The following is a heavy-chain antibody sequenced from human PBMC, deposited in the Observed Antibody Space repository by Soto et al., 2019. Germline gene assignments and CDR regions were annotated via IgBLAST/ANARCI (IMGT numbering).Heavy chain of an antibody. CDR3: AKGGASSLPFDY. D-gene: IGHD6-19*01. V-gene: IGHV4-59*01. J-gene: IGHJ4*02. Sequence: QVQLQESGPGLVKPSETLSLTCTVSAGSISDNYWSWIRQSPGKGLEWIGYVHDSGSTKYNPSLTSRVTISVDTSKNQFSLKLSSVTAADTAVYYCAKGGASSLPFDYWGQGTLVTVSS. CDR1: AGSISDNY. CDR2: VHDSGST.